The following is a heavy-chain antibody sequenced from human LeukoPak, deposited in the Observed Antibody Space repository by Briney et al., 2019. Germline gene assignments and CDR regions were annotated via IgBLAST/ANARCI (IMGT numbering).Heavy chain of an antibody. CDR2: IYHSGST. V-gene: IGHV4-38-2*02. Sequence: SETLSLTCTVSGYSISSGYYWGWIRQPPGKGLEWIGSIYHSGSTYYNPSLKSRVTISVDTSKNQFSLKLSSVTAADTAVYYCARGSRWFDPWGQGTLVTVSS. CDR1: GYSISSGYY. J-gene: IGHJ5*02. CDR3: ARGSRWFDP. D-gene: IGHD3-10*01.